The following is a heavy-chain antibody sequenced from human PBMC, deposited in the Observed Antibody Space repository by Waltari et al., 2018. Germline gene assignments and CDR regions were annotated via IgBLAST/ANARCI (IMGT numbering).Heavy chain of an antibody. D-gene: IGHD5-18*01. Sequence: EVQLVESGGGLVKPGGSLRLSCAASGFTFSSYSMNWVRQAPGKGLEWVSSISSSSSYISYADSVKGRFTIARDNAKNSLYLQMNRLRAADTAVYYCARGGAGYSYGYAGYYFDYWGQGTLVTVSS. CDR3: ARGGAGYSYGYAGYYFDY. CDR1: GFTFSSYS. CDR2: ISSSSSYI. J-gene: IGHJ4*02. V-gene: IGHV3-21*01.